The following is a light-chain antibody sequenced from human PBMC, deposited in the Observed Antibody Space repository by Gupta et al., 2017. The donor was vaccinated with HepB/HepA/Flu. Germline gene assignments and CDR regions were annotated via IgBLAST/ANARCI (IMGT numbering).Light chain of an antibody. CDR2: NNN. Sequence: QSVLTQPPSASGTPGQRVTISCSGSSSNIGSNTVNWYQQLPGTAPKLLIYNNNQRPSGVPDRISGSKSGTSASLAISGLQSEDEADYYCAAWDDSLNGWVFGGGTKLTGL. CDR1: SSNIGSNT. J-gene: IGLJ3*02. V-gene: IGLV1-44*01. CDR3: AAWDDSLNGWV.